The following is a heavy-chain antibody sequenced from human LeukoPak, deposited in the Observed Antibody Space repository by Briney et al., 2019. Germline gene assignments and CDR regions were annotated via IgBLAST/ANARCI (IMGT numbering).Heavy chain of an antibody. CDR1: GGSISSYY. J-gene: IGHJ6*03. CDR2: IYYSGST. D-gene: IGHD3-10*01. CDR3: ATKIFNGSGSYSSYYYMDV. Sequence: PSETLSLTCTVSGGSISSYYWSWIRQPPGKGLEWIGYIYYSGSTNYNPSLKSRVTISVDTSKNQFSLKLSSVTAADTAVYYCATKIFNGSGSYSSYYYMDVWGKGTTVTVSS. V-gene: IGHV4-59*01.